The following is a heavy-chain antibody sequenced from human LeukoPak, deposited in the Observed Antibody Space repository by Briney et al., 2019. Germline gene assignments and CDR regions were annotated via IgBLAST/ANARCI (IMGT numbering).Heavy chain of an antibody. J-gene: IGHJ4*02. CDR1: GYTFTGYY. V-gene: IGHV1-2*02. Sequence: GASVKVSCKASGYTFTGYYMHWVRQAPGQGLEWMGWINPNSGGTNYAQKFQGRGTMTRDTSISTAYMELSRLRSDDTAVYYCARASDLYDYVWGSYRYYFDYWGQGTLVTVSS. CDR3: ARASDLYDYVWGSYRYYFDY. D-gene: IGHD3-16*02. CDR2: INPNSGGT.